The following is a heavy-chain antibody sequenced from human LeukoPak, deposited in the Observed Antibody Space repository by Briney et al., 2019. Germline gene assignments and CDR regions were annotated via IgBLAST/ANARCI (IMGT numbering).Heavy chain of an antibody. J-gene: IGHJ3*01. D-gene: IGHD2-2*01. CDR2: IIPIFGTA. CDR1: GGTFSSYA. Sequence: SVKVSCKASGGTFSSYAISWVRQAPGQGLEWMGGIIPIFGTANYAQKFQGRVTITTDESTSTAYMELSSLRSEDTAVYYCARISDSTRVTAAFDVWGQGTMVTVS. V-gene: IGHV1-69*05. CDR3: ARISDSTRVTAAFDV.